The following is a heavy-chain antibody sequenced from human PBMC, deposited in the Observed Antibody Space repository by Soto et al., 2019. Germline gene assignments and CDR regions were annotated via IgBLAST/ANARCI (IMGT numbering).Heavy chain of an antibody. CDR1: GGSFSGYY. CDR3: ARAIVVVGDAFDI. V-gene: IGHV4-34*01. CDR2: INHSGST. Sequence: PSETLSLTCAVYGGSFSGYYWSWIRQPPGKGLEWIGEINHSGSTNYNPSLKSRVTISVDTSKNQFSLKLSSVTAADTAVYYCARAIVVVGDAFDIWGQGAMVT. J-gene: IGHJ3*02. D-gene: IGHD2-2*01.